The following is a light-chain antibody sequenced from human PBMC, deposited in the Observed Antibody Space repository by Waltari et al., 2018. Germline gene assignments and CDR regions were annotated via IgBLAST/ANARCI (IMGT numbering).Light chain of an antibody. CDR2: GNS. J-gene: IGLJ2*01. CDR3: QSYDSSLSGS. CDR1: SSNPGAGSD. V-gene: IGLV1-40*01. Sequence: QSVLTQPPSVSGAPGQTVTLPPPGSSSNPGAGSDVHGYQQLPGTAPKLLIYGNSNRPSGVPDRFSGSKSGTSASLAITGLQAEDEADYYCQSYDSSLSGSLGGGTKLTVL.